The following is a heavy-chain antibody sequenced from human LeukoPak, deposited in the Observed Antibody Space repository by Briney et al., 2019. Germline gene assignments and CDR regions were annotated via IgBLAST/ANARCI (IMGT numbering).Heavy chain of an antibody. CDR3: ARDGYSNAPYYYYYYMDV. Sequence: KPSETLSLTCTVSGGSISSSSYYWGWIRQPPGKGLLWIGNIYYSGSTNYNPSLKSRVTISVDTSKNQFSLKLSSVTAADTAVYYCARDGYSNAPYYYYYYMDVWGKGTTVTVSS. CDR1: GGSISSSSYY. V-gene: IGHV4-39*07. D-gene: IGHD4-11*01. CDR2: IYYSGST. J-gene: IGHJ6*03.